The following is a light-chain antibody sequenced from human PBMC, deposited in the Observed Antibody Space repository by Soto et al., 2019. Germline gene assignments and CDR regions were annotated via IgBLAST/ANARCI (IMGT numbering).Light chain of an antibody. CDR3: QQYNTDSRAWA. CDR1: QGIRND. V-gene: IGKV1-17*01. J-gene: IGKJ1*01. Sequence: IQMNKSPSSLSASVGDRVTITCRASQGIRNDLDWYQQKPGKAPKLLIYDASNVEAGVPSRFSGSGSGTEFTLTISSLQPDDFATYFCQQYNTDSRAWAFGQGTKVDIK. CDR2: DAS.